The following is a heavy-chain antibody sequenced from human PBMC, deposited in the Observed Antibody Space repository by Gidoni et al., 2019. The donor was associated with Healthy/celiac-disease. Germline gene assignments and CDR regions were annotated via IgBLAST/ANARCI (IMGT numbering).Heavy chain of an antibody. CDR3: ARDSSPSIIVVVPAAKNWFDP. CDR1: GFTFSRYS. J-gene: IGHJ5*02. CDR2: IRSSSSTI. V-gene: IGHV3-48*02. Sequence: EVQLVESGGGLVQPGGSLRLSCAASGFTFSRYSMNWFRQAPGKGLEWCSYIRSSSSTIYYADSVKGRFTISRDNAKNSLYLQMNSLRDEDTAVYYCARDSSPSIIVVVPAAKNWFDPWGQGTLVTVSS. D-gene: IGHD2-2*01.